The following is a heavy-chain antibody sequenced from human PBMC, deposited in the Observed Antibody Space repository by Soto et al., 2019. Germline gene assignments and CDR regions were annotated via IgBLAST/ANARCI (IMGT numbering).Heavy chain of an antibody. V-gene: IGHV1-18*01. D-gene: IGHD3-3*01. Sequence: QVQLVQSEAEVKKPGASLKVSCRASGYNFANYGISWVRQAPGQGLEWMGWISAHNGDTKYAQKVQGRVTMNADTPTSTAYIEMWSLRSDDTAVYYCARDAAYNDFWGGVMELYSYNMDVWGQGTTVTV. CDR1: GYNFANYG. J-gene: IGHJ6*02. CDR3: ARDAAYNDFWGGVMELYSYNMDV. CDR2: ISAHNGDT.